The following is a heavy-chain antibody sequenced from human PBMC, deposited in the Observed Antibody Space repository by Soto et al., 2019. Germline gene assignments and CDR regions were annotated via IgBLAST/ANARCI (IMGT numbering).Heavy chain of an antibody. Sequence: LSITCTVSRRSISSSTYHWAWIRQPPGKGLEWLASIYYTGTTYYSPSLKSRVTISVDTSKNHFSLKLSSVTAADTAVYDWSREREGASERWGQRSLVDFS. D-gene: IGHD1-1*01. J-gene: IGHJ4*02. V-gene: IGHV4-39*02. CDR2: IYYTGTT. CDR1: RRSISSSTYH. CDR3: SREREGASER.